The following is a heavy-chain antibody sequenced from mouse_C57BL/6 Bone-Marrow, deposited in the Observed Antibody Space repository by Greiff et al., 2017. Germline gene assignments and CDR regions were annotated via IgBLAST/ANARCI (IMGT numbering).Heavy chain of an antibody. V-gene: IGHV1-5*01. Sequence: VQLQQSGTVLARPGASVKMSCKTSGYTFTSYWMHWVKQRPGQGLEWIGAIYPGNSDTSYNQKFKGKAKLTAVTSASTAYMELSSLTNEDSAVYYCTRSLMTTVVAPYAMDYWGQGTSVTVSS. CDR2: IYPGNSDT. CDR3: TRSLMTTVVAPYAMDY. CDR1: GYTFTSYW. J-gene: IGHJ4*01. D-gene: IGHD1-1*01.